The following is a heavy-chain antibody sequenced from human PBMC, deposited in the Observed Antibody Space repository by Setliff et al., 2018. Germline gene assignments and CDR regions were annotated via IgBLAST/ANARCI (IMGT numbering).Heavy chain of an antibody. CDR2: IYRSGST. D-gene: IGHD5-18*01. J-gene: IGHJ4*02. CDR1: GYSISSGYY. V-gene: IGHV4-38-2*01. CDR3: ARGGYSYGY. Sequence: SETLSLTCAVSGYSISSGYYWGWIRQAPGKGLEWIASIYRSGSTYYNPSLKSRVTISVDTSKNQFPLKLSSVTASDTAVYYCARGGYSYGYWGQGTLVTVSS.